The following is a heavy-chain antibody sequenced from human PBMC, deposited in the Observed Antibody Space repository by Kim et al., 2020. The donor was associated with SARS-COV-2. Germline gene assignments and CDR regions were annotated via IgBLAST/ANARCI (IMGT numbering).Heavy chain of an antibody. CDR3: ARERYYDILTGYYPPPPYWYFDL. Sequence: SETLSLTCTVSGGSISSYYWSWIRQPPGKGLEWIGYIYYSGSTNYNPSLKSRVTISVDTSKNQFSLKLSSVTAADTAVYYCARERYYDILTGYYPPPPYWYFDLWGRGTLVTVSS. CDR2: IYYSGST. D-gene: IGHD3-9*01. CDR1: GGSISSYY. J-gene: IGHJ2*01. V-gene: IGHV4-59*01.